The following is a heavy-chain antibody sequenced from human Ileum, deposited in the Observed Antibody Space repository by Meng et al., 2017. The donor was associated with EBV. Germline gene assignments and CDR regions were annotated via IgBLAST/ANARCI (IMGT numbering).Heavy chain of an antibody. V-gene: IGHV2-5*02. CDR2: IYWDDDK. CDR1: GFSLSTSEVG. Sequence: QITLKESGPTPVKPXLTPTRTCTFSGFSLSTSEVGVGWIRQPPGKALEWLAVIYWDDDKRYSPSLKSRLTITKDTSKNQVVLTLTNMDPVDTATYYCALFTRSWFDPWGQGTLVTVSS. CDR3: ALFTRSWFDP. D-gene: IGHD2-2*01. J-gene: IGHJ5*02.